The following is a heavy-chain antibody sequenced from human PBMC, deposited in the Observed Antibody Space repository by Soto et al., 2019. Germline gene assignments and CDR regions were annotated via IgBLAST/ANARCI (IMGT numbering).Heavy chain of an antibody. CDR2: ISYDGSNK. Sequence: PVGSLRLSCAASGFTFSNFEMNWVRQAPGKGLEWVAVISYDGSNKYYADSVKGRFTISRDNSKNTLYLQMNSLRAEDTAVYYCAKDPPPVYWGQGTLVTVSS. CDR3: AKDPPPVY. J-gene: IGHJ4*02. V-gene: IGHV3-30*18. CDR1: GFTFSNFE.